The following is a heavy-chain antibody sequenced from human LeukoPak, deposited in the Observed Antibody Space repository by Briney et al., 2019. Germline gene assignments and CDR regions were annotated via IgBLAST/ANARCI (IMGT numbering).Heavy chain of an antibody. J-gene: IGHJ4*02. D-gene: IGHD3-22*01. V-gene: IGHV3-23*01. CDR3: AKNPWTYDSSGSFDY. Sequence: GGSLRLSCAASGFTFSSHAMSWVRQAPGKGLEWVSVISGSGGSTYYADSVKGRFTISRDNSKNTLYLQMNSLRAEDTAVYYRAKNPWTYDSSGSFDYWGQGTLVTVSS. CDR2: ISGSGGST. CDR1: GFTFSSHA.